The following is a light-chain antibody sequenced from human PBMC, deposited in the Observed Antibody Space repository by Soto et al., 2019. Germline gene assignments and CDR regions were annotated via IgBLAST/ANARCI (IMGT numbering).Light chain of an antibody. CDR3: QERSNWPLWT. Sequence: EIVLTQSPATLSLSPGERATLSCRASQSVSSYLAWYQQKPGQAPRLLIYDASNRATGIPARFSGSRSETDFTITISSLEPEDCAVYYCQERSNWPLWTFGQGTEVEIK. J-gene: IGKJ1*01. V-gene: IGKV3-11*01. CDR1: QSVSSY. CDR2: DAS.